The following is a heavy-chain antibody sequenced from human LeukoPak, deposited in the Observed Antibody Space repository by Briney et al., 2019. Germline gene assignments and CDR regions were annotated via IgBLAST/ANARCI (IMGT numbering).Heavy chain of an antibody. D-gene: IGHD3-3*01. CDR3: ARDNHNLWGGFYGMDV. CDR2: INAGNGNT. V-gene: IGHV1-3*01. J-gene: IGHJ6*02. Sequence: AASVKVSCKASGYTFTSYAMHWVRQAPGQRLEWMGWINAGNGNTKYSQKFQGRVTITRDTSASTAYMELSSLRSEDTAVYYCARDNHNLWGGFYGMDVWGQGTTVTVS. CDR1: GYTFTSYA.